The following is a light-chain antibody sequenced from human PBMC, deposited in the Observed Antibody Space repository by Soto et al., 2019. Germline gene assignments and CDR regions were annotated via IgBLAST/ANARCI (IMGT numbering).Light chain of an antibody. Sequence: SYELTQPPSVSVAPGKTARITCGGNNIGSKSVHWYQQKPGQAPVLVIYYDSDRPSGIPERFSGSNSGNTATLTISRVEAGDEADYYCRVWDRDVVFGGGTKLTVL. CDR1: NIGSKS. J-gene: IGLJ2*01. V-gene: IGLV3-21*04. CDR2: YDS. CDR3: RVWDRDVV.